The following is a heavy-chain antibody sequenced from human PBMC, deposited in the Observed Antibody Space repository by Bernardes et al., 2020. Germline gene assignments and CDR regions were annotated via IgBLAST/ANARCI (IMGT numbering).Heavy chain of an antibody. CDR2: IKQDGSEK. Sequence: GSLRLSCAASGFTFSSYWMSWVRQAPGKGLEWVANIKQDGSEKYYVDSVKGRFTISRDNAKNSLYLQMNSLRAEDTAVYYCARAVDLGISGDYEGYYFDYWGQGTLVTVSS. CDR3: ARAVDLGISGDYEGYYFDY. CDR1: GFTFSSYW. D-gene: IGHD4-17*01. J-gene: IGHJ4*02. V-gene: IGHV3-7*01.